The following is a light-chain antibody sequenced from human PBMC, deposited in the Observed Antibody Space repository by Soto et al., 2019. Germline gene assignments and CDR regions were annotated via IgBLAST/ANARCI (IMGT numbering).Light chain of an antibody. CDR1: QGISSN. Sequence: IQMTQSPSSVSASVGDGVTITCRASQGISSNLAWYQQKPGKVPKLLIYAASTLQSGVPSRFSGSGSGTDFTLTISSLQPEDVATYYCQKYNSAPLTFGGGTKVDIK. CDR2: AAS. J-gene: IGKJ4*01. CDR3: QKYNSAPLT. V-gene: IGKV1-27*01.